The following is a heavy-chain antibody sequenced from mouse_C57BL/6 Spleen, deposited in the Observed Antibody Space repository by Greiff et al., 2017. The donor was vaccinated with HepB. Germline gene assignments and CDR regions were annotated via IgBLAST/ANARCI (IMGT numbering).Heavy chain of an antibody. V-gene: IGHV1-82*01. D-gene: IGHD1-1*01. Sequence: QVQLKESGPELVKPGASVKISCKASGYAFSSSWMNWVKQRPGKGLEWIGRIYPGDGDTNYNGKFKGKATLTADKSSSTAYMQLSSLTSEDSAVYVCAREATVVADYFDYWGQGTTLTVSS. J-gene: IGHJ2*01. CDR1: GYAFSSSW. CDR3: AREATVVADYFDY. CDR2: IYPGDGDT.